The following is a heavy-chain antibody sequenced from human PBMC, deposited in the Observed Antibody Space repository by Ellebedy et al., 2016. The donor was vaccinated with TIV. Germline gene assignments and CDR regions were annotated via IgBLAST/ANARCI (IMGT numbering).Heavy chain of an antibody. Sequence: GESLKISCAASGFTFSSHWMHWVRQAPGKGLVWVSSIRFDGADTCYADSVRGRFTISRDNAKSTLDLQMNSLRVEDSAVYYCIREADGFDIWGQGTMVTVAS. V-gene: IGHV3-74*01. CDR1: GFTFSSHW. CDR2: IRFDGADT. CDR3: IREADGFDI. J-gene: IGHJ3*02.